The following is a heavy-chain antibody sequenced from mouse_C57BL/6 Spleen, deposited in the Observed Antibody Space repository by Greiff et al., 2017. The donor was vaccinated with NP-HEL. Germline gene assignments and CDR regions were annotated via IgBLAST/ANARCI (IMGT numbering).Heavy chain of an antibody. V-gene: IGHV1-54*01. J-gene: IGHJ2*01. CDR2: INPGSGGT. Sequence: VQLQQSGAELVRPGTSVKVSCKASGYAFTNYLIEWVKQRPGQGLEWIGVINPGSGGTNYNEKFKGKATLTADKSSSTAYMQLSSLTSEDSAVYFCARSGDSSFDYWGQGTTLTVSS. CDR1: GYAFTNYL. D-gene: IGHD3-1*01. CDR3: ARSGDSSFDY.